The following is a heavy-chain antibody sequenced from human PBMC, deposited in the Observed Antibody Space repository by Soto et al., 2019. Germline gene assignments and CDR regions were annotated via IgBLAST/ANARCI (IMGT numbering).Heavy chain of an antibody. CDR3: ARTRPKQLLFLLGMDV. Sequence: EVQLVESGGGLVKPGGSLRLSCAASGFTFSSYSMNWVRQAPGKGLEWVSSISSSSSYIYYADSVTGRFTISRDNAKNSLYMQRNSLIAEVTAVYFCARTRPKQLLFLLGMDVWGQVTTVTVSS. CDR1: GFTFSSYS. V-gene: IGHV3-21*01. CDR2: ISSSSSYI. D-gene: IGHD5-18*01. J-gene: IGHJ6*02.